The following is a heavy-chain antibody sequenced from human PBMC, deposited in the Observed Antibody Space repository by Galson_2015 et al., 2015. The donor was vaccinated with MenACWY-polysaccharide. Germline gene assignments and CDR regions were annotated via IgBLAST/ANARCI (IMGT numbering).Heavy chain of an antibody. CDR2: IYYSGST. CDR3: AIYDYVWGSYRPEY. J-gene: IGHJ4*02. CDR1: GGSISSSSYY. Sequence: SETLSLTCTVSGGSISSSSYYWGWIRQPPGKGLEWIGSIYYSGSTYYNPSLKSRVTISVDTSKNQFSLKLSSVTAADTAVYYCAIYDYVWGSYRPEYWGQGTLVTVSS. V-gene: IGHV4-39*01. D-gene: IGHD3-16*02.